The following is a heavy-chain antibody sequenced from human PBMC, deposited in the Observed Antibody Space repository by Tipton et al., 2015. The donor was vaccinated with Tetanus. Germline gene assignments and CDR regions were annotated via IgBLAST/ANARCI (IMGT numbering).Heavy chain of an antibody. V-gene: IGHV1-18*01. CDR1: GGTFSSYA. J-gene: IGHJ3*02. Sequence: QLVQSGAEVKKPGSSVKVSCKASGGTFSSYAISWVRQAPGQGLEWMGWISAYNGNTNYAQKLQGRVTMTTDTSTSTAYMELRSLRSDDTAVYYCARGSYYDSSDAFDIWGQGTMVTVSS. CDR2: ISAYNGNT. D-gene: IGHD3-22*01. CDR3: ARGSYYDSSDAFDI.